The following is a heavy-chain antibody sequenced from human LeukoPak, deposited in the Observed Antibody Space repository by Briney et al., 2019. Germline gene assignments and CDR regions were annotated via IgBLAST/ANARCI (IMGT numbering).Heavy chain of an antibody. Sequence: ASVKVSCRASGYTFTGYYMHWVRQAPGQGLEWMGRIIPILGIANYAQKFQGRVTITADKSTSTAYMELSSLRSEDTAVYYCARESGYSGYDPFDYWGQGTLVTVSS. D-gene: IGHD5-12*01. V-gene: IGHV1-69*04. J-gene: IGHJ4*02. CDR3: ARESGYSGYDPFDY. CDR1: GYTFTGYY. CDR2: IIPILGIA.